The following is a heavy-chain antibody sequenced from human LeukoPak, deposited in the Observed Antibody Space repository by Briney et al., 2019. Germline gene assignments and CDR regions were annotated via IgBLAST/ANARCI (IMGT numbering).Heavy chain of an antibody. D-gene: IGHD6-19*01. Sequence: GGSLRLSCAASGFTFSSSWMHWVRHVPGKGLVSVSRIDPNGRYTSYADSVKGRFTISRDNAKNTLYLQMNTLGAEDTALYYCVRGSTDWNGMDVWGQGTTVTVSS. CDR1: GFTFSSSW. CDR2: IDPNGRYT. CDR3: VRGSTDWNGMDV. V-gene: IGHV3-74*01. J-gene: IGHJ6*02.